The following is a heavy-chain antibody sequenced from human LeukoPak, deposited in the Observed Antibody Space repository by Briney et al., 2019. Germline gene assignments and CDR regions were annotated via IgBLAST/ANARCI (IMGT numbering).Heavy chain of an antibody. CDR2: IYYSGST. CDR3: ARDFPTDSGYDAFDI. D-gene: IGHD6-25*01. CDR1: GGSISSSSYY. V-gene: IGHV4-39*07. Sequence: PSETLSLTCTVSGGSISSSSYYWGWIRQPPGKRLEWIGSIYYSGSTYYNPSLKSRVTISVDTSKNQFSLKLSSVTAADTAVYYCARDFPTDSGYDAFDIWGQGTMVTVSS. J-gene: IGHJ3*02.